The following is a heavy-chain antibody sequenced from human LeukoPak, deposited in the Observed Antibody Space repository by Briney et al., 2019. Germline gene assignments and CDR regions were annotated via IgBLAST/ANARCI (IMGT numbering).Heavy chain of an antibody. D-gene: IGHD1-1*01. CDR3: VRDWNGDYFDY. CDR1: GDSISSGRYY. Sequence: SETLSLTCTVSGDSISSGRYYWTWLRQPAGKALEWIGRIHTGGDTNYTPSLKSRVTISRDTSRNPFSPRLTSVAAAETAVYYCVRDWNGDYFDYWGQGTLVSVSS. CDR2: IHTGGDT. V-gene: IGHV4-61*02. J-gene: IGHJ4*02.